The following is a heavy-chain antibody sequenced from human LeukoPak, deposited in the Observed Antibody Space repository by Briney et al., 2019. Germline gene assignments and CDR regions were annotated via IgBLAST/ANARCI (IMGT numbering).Heavy chain of an antibody. CDR1: GYTFTGYY. CDR2: INPNSGGT. D-gene: IGHD2-15*01. J-gene: IGHJ3*02. CDR3: ARGYCSGGSCYPGAFDI. Sequence: ASVKVSCKASGYTFTGYYMYWVRQAPGQGLEWMGWINPNSGGTKYEQKFQGRVTMTRDTSISTAYMELSRLRSDDTAVYYCARGYCSGGSCYPGAFDIWGQGTMVTVSS. V-gene: IGHV1-2*02.